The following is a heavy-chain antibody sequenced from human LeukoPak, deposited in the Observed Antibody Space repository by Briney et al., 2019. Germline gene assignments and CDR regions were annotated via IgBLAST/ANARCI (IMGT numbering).Heavy chain of an antibody. V-gene: IGHV5-51*01. CDR3: ARGELRFLHRFDP. J-gene: IGHJ5*02. Sequence: GESLKISCKGSGYSFTSCWIGWVRQMPGKGLEWMGIIYPGDSDTRYSPSFQGQVTISADKSISTAYLQWSSLKASDTAMYYCARGELRFLHRFDPWGQGTLVTVSS. D-gene: IGHD3-3*01. CDR1: GYSFTSCW. CDR2: IYPGDSDT.